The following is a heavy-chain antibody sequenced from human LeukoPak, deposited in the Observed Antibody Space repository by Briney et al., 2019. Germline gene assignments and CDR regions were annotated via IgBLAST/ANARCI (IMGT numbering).Heavy chain of an antibody. J-gene: IGHJ5*02. CDR3: AKEALRYCTNGVCSPFDP. Sequence: PGGSLRLSCAASGFTFSNYGMHWVRQAPGKGLEWVAVISYDGSNKYYADSVKGRFTISRDNSKNTLYLQMNSLRAEDTAVYYCAKEALRYCTNGVCSPFDPWGQGTLVTVSS. V-gene: IGHV3-30*18. D-gene: IGHD2-8*01. CDR1: GFTFSNYG. CDR2: ISYDGSNK.